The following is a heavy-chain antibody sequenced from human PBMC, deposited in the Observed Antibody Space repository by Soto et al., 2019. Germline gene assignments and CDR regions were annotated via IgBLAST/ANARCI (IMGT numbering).Heavy chain of an antibody. CDR3: AKDPRGIAAADYFDY. CDR2: ISGSGGST. D-gene: IGHD6-13*01. J-gene: IGHJ4*02. Sequence: GGSLRLSCAASGFTFSSYAMSWVRQAPGKGLEWVSAISGSGGSTYYADSVKGRFTISRDNSKNTLYLQMNSLRAEETAVYYCAKDPRGIAAADYFDYWGQGTLVTVSS. V-gene: IGHV3-23*01. CDR1: GFTFSSYA.